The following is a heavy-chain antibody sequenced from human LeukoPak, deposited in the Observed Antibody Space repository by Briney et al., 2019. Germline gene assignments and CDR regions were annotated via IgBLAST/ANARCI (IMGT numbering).Heavy chain of an antibody. V-gene: IGHV3-23*01. CDR2: ISATGGST. CDR3: AKGGYSSGWRNYFDY. D-gene: IGHD6-19*01. CDR1: GFTFSSYG. J-gene: IGHJ4*02. Sequence: GGSLRLSCAASGFTFSSYGITWVRQAPGKGLEWVSTISATGGSTYYADSVKGRFTISRDNSKDTLYLQMNSLRAEDTPVYYCAKGGYSSGWRNYFDYWGQGTLVTVSS.